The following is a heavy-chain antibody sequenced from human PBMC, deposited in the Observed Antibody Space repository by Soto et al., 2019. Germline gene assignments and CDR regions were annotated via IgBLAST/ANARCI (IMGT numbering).Heavy chain of an antibody. J-gene: IGHJ6*02. D-gene: IGHD6-6*01. CDR2: ISYDGSNK. CDR1: GFTFSSYA. CDR3: ARDRIAARASHYYYYYGMDV. Sequence: SLRLSCAASGFTFSSYAMHWVRQAPGKGLEWVAVISYDGSNKYYADSVKGRFTISRDNSKNTLYLQMNSLRAEDTAVYYCARDRIAARASHYYYYYGMDVWGQGTTVTVSS. V-gene: IGHV3-30-3*01.